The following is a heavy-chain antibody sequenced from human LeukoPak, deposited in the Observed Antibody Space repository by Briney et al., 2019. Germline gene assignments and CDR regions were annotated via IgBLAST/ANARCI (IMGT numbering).Heavy chain of an antibody. CDR2: IIPIFGTA. J-gene: IGHJ4*02. D-gene: IGHD2-2*02. CDR1: GGTFSSYA. V-gene: IGHV1-69*13. Sequence: GASVKVSCKASGGTFSSYAISWVRRAPGQGLEWMGGIIPIFGTANYAQKFQGRVTITADESTSTAYMELSSLRSEDTAVYYCARDIRNQLLYIPGYFDYWGQGTLVTVSS. CDR3: ARDIRNQLLYIPGYFDY.